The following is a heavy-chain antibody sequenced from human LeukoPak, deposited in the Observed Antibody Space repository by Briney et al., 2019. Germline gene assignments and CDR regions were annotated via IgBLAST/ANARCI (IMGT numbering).Heavy chain of an antibody. Sequence: SETLSLTCTVSGDSISSSYWSWIRQPPGKGLEWIGYVYYTGSSYYNPSLRSRATTSIDMSKNQFSLKLTSMTAADTAVYYCAGYGSGSYYKAFDFWGQGILVTVSS. J-gene: IGHJ4*02. CDR1: GDSISSSY. CDR3: AGYGSGSYYKAFDF. V-gene: IGHV4-59*01. D-gene: IGHD3-10*01. CDR2: VYYTGSS.